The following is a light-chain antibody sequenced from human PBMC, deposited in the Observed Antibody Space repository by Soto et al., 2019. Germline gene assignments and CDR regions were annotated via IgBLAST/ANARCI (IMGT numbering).Light chain of an antibody. CDR1: QSIVSY. Sequence: DIQMTQSPSSLSASVGDRVSITCRASQSIVSYLNWYQQIPGKAPKLLIYSSSTLQSGVPSRFSGSGSGTDFTLTISSLQPADFATYYCQQSYSAPYTFGQGTNLEIK. CDR2: SSS. J-gene: IGKJ2*01. V-gene: IGKV1-39*01. CDR3: QQSYSAPYT.